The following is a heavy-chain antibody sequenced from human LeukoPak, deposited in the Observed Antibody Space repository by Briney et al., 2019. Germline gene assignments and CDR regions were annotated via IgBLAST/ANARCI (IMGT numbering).Heavy chain of an antibody. Sequence: PGGSLRLSCAASGFTFSSYAMAWVRQAPGKGLQWVSGISGSGASTYYSESVKGRFTISRDNSKNTLYLQMNNLRAEDTALYYCAKGASSAWLLYWFDPWGQGILVTVSP. J-gene: IGHJ5*02. D-gene: IGHD3-22*01. CDR2: ISGSGAST. CDR1: GFTFSSYA. CDR3: AKGASSAWLLYWFDP. V-gene: IGHV3-23*01.